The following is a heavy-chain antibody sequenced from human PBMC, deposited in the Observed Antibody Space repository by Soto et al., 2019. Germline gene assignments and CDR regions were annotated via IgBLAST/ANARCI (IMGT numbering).Heavy chain of an antibody. J-gene: IGHJ3*02. V-gene: IGHV3-33*01. CDR1: GFTFSSYG. D-gene: IGHD3-22*01. CDR3: ERDEYYSARSGYYPDAFDI. CDR2: IWYDGSNK. Sequence: GGSLRLSCAASGFTFSSYGMHWVRQAPGKGLEWVAVIWYDGSNKYYADSVKGRFTISRDNSKNTLYLQMNSLRAEDTAVYYCERDEYYSARSGYYPDAFDIWGQGTMVTVSS.